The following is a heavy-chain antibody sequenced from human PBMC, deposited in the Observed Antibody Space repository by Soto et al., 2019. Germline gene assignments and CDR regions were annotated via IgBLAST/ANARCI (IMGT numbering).Heavy chain of an antibody. Sequence: QVQLVESGGGVVQPGRSLRLSCAASGFTFSSYGMHWVRQAPGKGLEWVAVISYDGSNTDYADSVKGRFTISRDNSKNTLYLQMNSLRVEDTAVYYCAKEGGVVVVRYYFDYWGQGTLVTVSS. J-gene: IGHJ4*02. D-gene: IGHD2-15*01. V-gene: IGHV3-30*18. CDR1: GFTFSSYG. CDR2: ISYDGSNT. CDR3: AKEGGVVVVRYYFDY.